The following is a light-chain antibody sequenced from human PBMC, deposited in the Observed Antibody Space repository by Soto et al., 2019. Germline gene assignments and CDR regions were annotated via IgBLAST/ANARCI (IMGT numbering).Light chain of an antibody. CDR2: GAS. CDR3: QQYGSSGT. CDR1: QSVSSSY. J-gene: IGKJ4*02. Sequence: IFLTQTPGTLSLSPGRRATLSCRASQSVSSSYSAWYQQKPGKAPRLLIYGASNRATGIPDRFSGSGSGTDFSLTISRLEHEDFAVYYCQQYGSSGTFGEGTKVDIK. V-gene: IGKV3-20*01.